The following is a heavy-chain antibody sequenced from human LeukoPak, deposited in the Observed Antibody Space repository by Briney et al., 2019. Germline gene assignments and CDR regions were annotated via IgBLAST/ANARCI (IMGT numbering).Heavy chain of an antibody. V-gene: IGHV3-33*01. D-gene: IGHD5-18*01. CDR2: IWNDGSNK. Sequence: GGSLRLSCAASGFTFSIYGMHWVHQAPNKGLEWVAIIWNDGSNKYYADSVKGRFTISRDNSKNTLYLQMNSLRAEDTAVYYCARNGYSYGYWYFDLWGRGTLVTVSS. CDR3: ARNGYSYGYWYFDL. CDR1: GFTFSIYG. J-gene: IGHJ2*01.